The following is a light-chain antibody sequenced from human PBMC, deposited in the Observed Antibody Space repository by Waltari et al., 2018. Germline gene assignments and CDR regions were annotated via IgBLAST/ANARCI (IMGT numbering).Light chain of an antibody. J-gene: IGKJ1*01. CDR1: QIVGKY. CDR2: DAS. V-gene: IGKV3-20*01. Sequence: EIVLTQSPGILSLSPGDRATLSCRASQIVGKYLAWYQQKPGQAPRLLIYDASSRASGIPDRFSGSGSGTDFSLTISRLEPEDFAVYYCQKYVSLPATFGQGTRVEVK. CDR3: QKYVSLPAT.